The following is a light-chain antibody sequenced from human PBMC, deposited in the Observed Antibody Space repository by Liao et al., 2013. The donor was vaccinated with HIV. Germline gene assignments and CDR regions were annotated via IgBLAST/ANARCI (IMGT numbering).Light chain of an antibody. CDR2: QDT. V-gene: IGLV3-9*01. J-gene: IGLJ2*01. CDR3: QAWDGSTAGGVV. Sequence: SYELTQPPSVSVAPGKTATITCGGNNIGSKGVHWYQQKPGQPPMLVLYQDTKRPSGIPERFSGSNSGNTATLTISGTQTVDEADYYCQAWDGSTAGGVVFGGGTKLTVL. CDR1: NIGSKG.